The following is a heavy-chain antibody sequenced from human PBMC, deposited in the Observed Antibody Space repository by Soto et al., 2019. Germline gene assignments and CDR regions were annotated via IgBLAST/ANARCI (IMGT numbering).Heavy chain of an antibody. D-gene: IGHD3-3*01. V-gene: IGHV4-4*02. CDR1: AGSVGRGSW. J-gene: IGHJ4*02. CDR2: INDSGSA. Sequence: PSETLSLTCAVSAGSVGRGSWWSWVRQPPGKGLEWIGEINDSGSASLNPSLRSRVTLSVDQSNNQFSLLKLNSVTAADTAVYSCAKGGHYTPGFDSWSQGSLVTVSS. CDR3: AKGGHYTPGFDS.